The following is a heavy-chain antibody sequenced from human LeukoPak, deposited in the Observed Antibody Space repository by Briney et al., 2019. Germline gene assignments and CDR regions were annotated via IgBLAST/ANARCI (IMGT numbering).Heavy chain of an antibody. CDR1: GFTLSDYA. CDR3: ARDWNYGGTIDF. Sequence: GSLRLSCAASGFTLSDYAMSWVRQAPGKGLEWVSYISGHSSTIYYADSVKGRFTISRDNAKNSLYLQMNSLRADDTAVYYCARDWNYGGTIDFWGQGTLVAVSS. V-gene: IGHV3-48*01. J-gene: IGHJ4*02. D-gene: IGHD4-23*01. CDR2: ISGHSSTI.